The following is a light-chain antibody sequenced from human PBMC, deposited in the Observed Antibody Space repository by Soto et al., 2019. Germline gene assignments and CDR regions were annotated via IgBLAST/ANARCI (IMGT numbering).Light chain of an antibody. CDR1: QSINNW. CDR2: DAS. CDR3: QQYNSYS. J-gene: IGKJ1*01. Sequence: DIQMTQSPSTLSASVGDRVTITCRASQSINNWLAWYQQKPGKAPKFLIYDASNLESGVPSRFSGSGSGTEFTLTISSLQPDDFATYYCQQYNSYSFGQGTKVDNK. V-gene: IGKV1-5*01.